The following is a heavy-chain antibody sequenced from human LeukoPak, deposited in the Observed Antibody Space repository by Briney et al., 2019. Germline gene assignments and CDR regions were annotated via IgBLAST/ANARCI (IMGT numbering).Heavy chain of an antibody. V-gene: IGHV3-23*01. CDR1: GFTFSSYA. D-gene: IGHD6-6*01. CDR2: ISGSGGST. Sequence: GGSLRLSCAASGFTFSSYAMHWVRQAPGKGLEWVSAISGSGGSTYYADSVKGRFTISRDNSKNTLYLQMNSLRAEDTAVYYCARVIWQLPRADIWGQGTMVTVSS. J-gene: IGHJ3*02. CDR3: ARVIWQLPRADI.